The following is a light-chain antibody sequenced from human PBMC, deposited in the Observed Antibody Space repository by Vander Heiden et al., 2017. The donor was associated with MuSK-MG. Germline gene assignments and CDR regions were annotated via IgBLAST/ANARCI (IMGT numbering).Light chain of an antibody. CDR3: QQYDNLPPYT. Sequence: DIQMTQSPSSLSASVGDRVTITCQASQDISNYLNLYQQKPGKAPKLVIYDASNLETGVPSRFSGSGSGTDFTFTISSLQPEDIATYYCQQYDNLPPYTFGYGTKLGI. CDR1: QDISNY. J-gene: IGKJ2*01. V-gene: IGKV1-33*01. CDR2: DAS.